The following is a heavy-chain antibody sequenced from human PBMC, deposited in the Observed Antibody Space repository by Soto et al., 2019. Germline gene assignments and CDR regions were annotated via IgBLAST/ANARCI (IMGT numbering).Heavy chain of an antibody. D-gene: IGHD3-3*02. V-gene: IGHV3-74*01. CDR3: ARAAHFWSGYHEGD. Sequence: GGSLRLSXAASGFTFSSYWMHWVRQAPGKGLVWVSRINSDGSSTSYADSVKGRFTISRDNAKNTLYLQMNSLRAEDTAVYYCARAAHFWSGYHEGDWGQGTLVTVSS. J-gene: IGHJ4*02. CDR2: INSDGSST. CDR1: GFTFSSYW.